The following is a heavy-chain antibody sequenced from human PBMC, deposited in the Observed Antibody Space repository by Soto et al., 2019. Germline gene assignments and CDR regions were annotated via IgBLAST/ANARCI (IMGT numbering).Heavy chain of an antibody. CDR2: IYYSGST. Sequence: SETLSLTCTVSGGSISSGDYYWSWIRQPPGKGLEWIGYIYYSGSTYYNPSLKSRVTISVDTSKNQFSLKLSSVTAADTAVYYCARSLPQAYYAIGGFDYWGQGTLVTVSS. V-gene: IGHV4-30-4*01. D-gene: IGHD2-2*01. CDR3: ARSLPQAYYAIGGFDY. J-gene: IGHJ4*02. CDR1: GGSISSGDYY.